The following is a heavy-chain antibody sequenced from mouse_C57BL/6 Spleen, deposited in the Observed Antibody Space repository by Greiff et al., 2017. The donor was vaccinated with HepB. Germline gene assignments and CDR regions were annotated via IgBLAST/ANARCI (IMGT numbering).Heavy chain of an antibody. J-gene: IGHJ4*01. D-gene: IGHD5-1*01. CDR3: ARWSTPYAMDY. CDR1: GYAFSSSW. CDR2: IYPGDGDT. V-gene: IGHV1-82*01. Sequence: QVQLKQSGPELVKPGASVKISCKASGYAFSSSWMNWVKQRPGKGLEWIGRIYPGDGDTNYNGKFKGKATLTADKSSSTAYMQPSSLTSEDSAVYFCARWSTPYAMDYWGQGTSVTVSS.